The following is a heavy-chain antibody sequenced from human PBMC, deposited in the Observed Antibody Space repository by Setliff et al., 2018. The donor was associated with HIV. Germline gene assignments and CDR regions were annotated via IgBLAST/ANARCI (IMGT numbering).Heavy chain of an antibody. CDR3: ARGLSAAGTASLDY. J-gene: IGHJ4*02. D-gene: IGHD6-13*01. V-gene: IGHV3-11*04. Sequence: LSLTCAVSGYSISSGYYWGWIRQPPGKGLEWISYISSTGKTIYYAESVKGRFTISRDTSRNTVYLQMNSLRGADTAVYYCARGLSAAGTASLDYWGQGTLVTVSS. CDR2: ISSTGKTI. CDR1: GYSISSGYY.